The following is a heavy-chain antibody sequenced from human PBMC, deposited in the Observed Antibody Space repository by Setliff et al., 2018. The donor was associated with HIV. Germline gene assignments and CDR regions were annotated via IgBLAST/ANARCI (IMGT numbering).Heavy chain of an antibody. J-gene: IGHJ1*01. V-gene: IGHV3-33*06. CDR2: IWYDGSNK. Sequence: GGSLRLSCAASGFTFSSYGMHWVRQAPGKGLEWVAVIWYDGSNKYYADSVKGRFTISRDNSNNTLYLQMNSLRAEDTAVYYCAEGVAVAGTYFQHWGQGTLVTVSS. CDR1: GFTFSSYG. D-gene: IGHD6-19*01. CDR3: AEGVAVAGTYFQH.